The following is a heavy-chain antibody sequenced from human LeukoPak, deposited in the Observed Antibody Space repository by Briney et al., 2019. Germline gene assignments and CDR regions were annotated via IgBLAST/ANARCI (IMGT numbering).Heavy chain of an antibody. CDR3: ARVVIAARRGGVNWFDP. J-gene: IGHJ5*02. Sequence: ASLKVSCKASGYTFTGYYMHWVRQAPGQGLEWMGRINPNSGGTNYAQKFQGRVTMTRDTSISTAYMELSRLRSDDTAVYYCARVVIAARRGGVNWFDPWGQGTLVTVSS. CDR1: GYTFTGYY. V-gene: IGHV1-2*06. D-gene: IGHD6-6*01. CDR2: INPNSGGT.